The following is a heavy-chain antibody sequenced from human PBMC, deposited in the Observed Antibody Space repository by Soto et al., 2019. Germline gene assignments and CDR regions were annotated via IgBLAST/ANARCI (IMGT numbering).Heavy chain of an antibody. J-gene: IGHJ1*01. CDR2: ISADGGTT. CDR3: AKGRVPVYFQH. Sequence: GGSLRLSCAASGLTFRTYGMAWVRQAPGKGLEWVSAISADGGTTSYADSVRGRFTISRDISKNTLYLQMNSLRAEDTAVYYCAKGRVPVYFQHWGQGTLVTVSS. V-gene: IGHV3-23*01. CDR1: GLTFRTYG.